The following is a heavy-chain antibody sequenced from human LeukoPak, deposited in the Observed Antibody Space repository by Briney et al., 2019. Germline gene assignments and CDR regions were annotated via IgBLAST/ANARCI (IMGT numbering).Heavy chain of an antibody. V-gene: IGHV3-30*19. CDR2: ISYDGSNK. D-gene: IGHD6-19*01. J-gene: IGHJ6*04. CDR3: ARDPGGYSSGGELDV. CDR1: GFTFNSYA. Sequence: GWSLRLSGAASGFTFNSYATHWVRQAPGKGLEWVAVISYDGSNKYYADSVKGRFTISRDNSKNTLYLQMNSLRAEDMAVYYCARDPGGYSSGGELDVWGKGTTVTVSS.